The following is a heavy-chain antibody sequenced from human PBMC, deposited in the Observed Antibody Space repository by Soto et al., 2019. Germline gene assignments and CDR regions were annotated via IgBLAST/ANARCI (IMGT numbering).Heavy chain of an antibody. V-gene: IGHV4-4*02. CDR3: ASRDPGTSVDY. CDR2: IYRTGST. D-gene: IGHD1-7*01. CDR1: GGSFTSNNW. Sequence: SGTLTLTCAVSGGSFTSNNWWTWVRQPPGQGLEWIGEIYRTGSTNYNPSLKSRVTISLDKSENQFSLKVTSLTAADTAVYYCASRDPGTSVDYWGQGTLVTVSS. J-gene: IGHJ4*02.